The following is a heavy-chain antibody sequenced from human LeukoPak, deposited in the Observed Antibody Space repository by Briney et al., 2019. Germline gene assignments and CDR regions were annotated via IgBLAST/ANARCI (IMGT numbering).Heavy chain of an antibody. CDR3: ARAIISSGCSDY. V-gene: IGHV4-38-2*01. CDR2: IYYSGST. D-gene: IGHD6-19*01. CDR1: GYSISSGYY. J-gene: IGHJ4*02. Sequence: PSETLSLTCAVSGYSISSGYYWGWIRQPPGKGLEWIGSIYYSGSTYYNPSLKSRVTISVDTSKNQFSLKLSSVTAADTAVYYCARAIISSGCSDYWGQGTLVTVSS.